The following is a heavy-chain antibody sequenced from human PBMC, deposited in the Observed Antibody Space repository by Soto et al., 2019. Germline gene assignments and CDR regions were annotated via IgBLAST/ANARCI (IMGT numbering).Heavy chain of an antibody. CDR2: ISSNGGST. D-gene: IGHD4-17*01. CDR3: ARGGHDYGDYGEFGPSDY. V-gene: IGHV3-64*01. Sequence: EVQLVESGGGLVQPGGSLRLSCAASGFTFSSYAMHWVRQAPGKGLEYVSAISSNGGSTYYANSVKGRFTISRDNSKNTLYLQMGSLRAEDMAVYYCARGGHDYGDYGEFGPSDYWGQGTLVTVSS. CDR1: GFTFSSYA. J-gene: IGHJ4*02.